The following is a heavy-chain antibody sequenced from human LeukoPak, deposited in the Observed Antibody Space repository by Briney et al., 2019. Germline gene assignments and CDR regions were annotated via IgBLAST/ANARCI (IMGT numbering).Heavy chain of an antibody. V-gene: IGHV3-15*01. Sequence: GGSLRLSCTASGFTFSNAWMSCARQAPGKGLECGGRIKSKSDGETIDYAAPVQGRFSISRDESKKTLYLQMNSQKTEETAVYYCTTDMDRWGQGTLVIVSS. CDR1: GFTFSNAW. CDR2: IKSKSDGETI. J-gene: IGHJ5*02. CDR3: TTDMDR.